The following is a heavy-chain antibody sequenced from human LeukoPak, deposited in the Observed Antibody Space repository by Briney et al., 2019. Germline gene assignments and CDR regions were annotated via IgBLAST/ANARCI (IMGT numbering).Heavy chain of an antibody. CDR1: GGSISSYY. D-gene: IGHD2-15*01. CDR3: ARSVEGYCSGGSCYSYYYYMDV. Sequence: SETLSLTCTVSGGSISSYYWSWIRQSPGKGLECIGYIHYTGSTNYNPSLKSRVTISVETSKNQFSLKLKSVTAADTAVYYCARSVEGYCSGGSCYSYYYYMDVRGKGTTVTVSS. V-gene: IGHV4-59*01. J-gene: IGHJ6*03. CDR2: IHYTGST.